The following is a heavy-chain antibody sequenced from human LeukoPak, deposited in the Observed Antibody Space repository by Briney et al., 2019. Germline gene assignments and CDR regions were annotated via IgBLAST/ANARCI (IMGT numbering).Heavy chain of an antibody. D-gene: IGHD7-27*01. Sequence: SETLSLTCTVSGGSISSYYWSWIRQPPGKGLEWIGYIYYSGSTNYNPSLKSRVTISVDTSKNQFSLKLSSVTAADAAVYYCARGKLGMEAFDIWGQGTMVTVSS. CDR1: GGSISSYY. CDR2: IYYSGST. V-gene: IGHV4-59*01. J-gene: IGHJ3*02. CDR3: ARGKLGMEAFDI.